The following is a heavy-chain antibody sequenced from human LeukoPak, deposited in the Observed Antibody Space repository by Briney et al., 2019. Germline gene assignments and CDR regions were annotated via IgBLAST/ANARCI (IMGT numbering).Heavy chain of an antibody. CDR2: VSNCDSRT. J-gene: IGHJ4*02. CDR1: GFPFNSYA. V-gene: IGHV3-23*01. CDR3: TSSAGDYEDLRAYVPLKYEY. Sequence: AAGTLRLSCAASGFPFNSYAMAWVRQAPRPGLGWISSVSNCDSRTYYWDSVQGRFIITRVNSKNKEYLLMNNLGTADKARFYCTSSAGDYEDLRAYVPLKYEYGGQGTRVAVSS. D-gene: IGHD4-17*01.